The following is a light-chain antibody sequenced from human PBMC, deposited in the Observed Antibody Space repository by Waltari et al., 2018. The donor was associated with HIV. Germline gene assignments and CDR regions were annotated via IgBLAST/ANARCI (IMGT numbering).Light chain of an antibody. CDR3: QQRSNRPRGYS. CDR2: AVS. J-gene: IGKJ2*03. CDR1: QSVGSI. Sequence: EIGLTQSPATLSLSPGERATLSCRPSQSVGSILAWYQQKPGQTHRLLMYAVSKMATDIPARFSGSGSGTDFTVNISSVEPEDFAVYYCQQRSNRPRGYSVGQGTKVE. V-gene: IGKV3-11*01.